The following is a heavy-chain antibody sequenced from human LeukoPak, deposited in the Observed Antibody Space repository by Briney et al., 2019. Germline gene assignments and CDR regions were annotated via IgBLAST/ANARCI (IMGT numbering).Heavy chain of an antibody. Sequence: ASVKVSCKVSGYTLTELSMHWVRQAPGNGLEWMGGFDPEDGETIYAQKFQGRVTMTEDTSTDTAYMELRSLRSDDTAVYYCARVPRYGGTPNAFDIWGQGTMVTVSS. CDR1: GYTLTELS. CDR2: FDPEDGET. J-gene: IGHJ3*02. CDR3: ARVPRYGGTPNAFDI. D-gene: IGHD4-23*01. V-gene: IGHV1-24*01.